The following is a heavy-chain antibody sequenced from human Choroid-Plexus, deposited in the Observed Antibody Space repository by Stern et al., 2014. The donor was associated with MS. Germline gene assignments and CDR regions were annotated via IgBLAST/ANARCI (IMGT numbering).Heavy chain of an antibody. CDR1: GFTFGSCA. CDR2: VSYDGSNK. CDR3: AKDRQYLTYFFDH. D-gene: IGHD2/OR15-2a*01. V-gene: IGHV3-30*18. J-gene: IGHJ5*02. Sequence: VHLVESGGGVVQPGRPLRLSCVASGFTFGSCAMHWVRQAHGKGLEWVAGVSYDGSNKYYADSVKGRFTISRDNSQNTLYMQMSSLRPEDTAVYYCAKDRQYLTYFFDHWGQGSLVTVSS.